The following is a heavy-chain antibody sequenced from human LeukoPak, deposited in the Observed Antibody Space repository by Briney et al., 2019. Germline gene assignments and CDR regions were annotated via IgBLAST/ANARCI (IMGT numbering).Heavy chain of an antibody. J-gene: IGHJ4*02. CDR1: GGSISSYY. V-gene: IGHV4-59*01. CDR2: IYYSGST. CDR3: ARSSLGEGENY. Sequence: SETLSLXCTVSGGSISSYYWSWIRQPPGKGLEWIGYIYYSGSTNYNPPLKSRVTISVDTSKNQFSLKLSSVTAADTAVYYCARSSLGEGENYWGQGTLVTVSS. D-gene: IGHD3-16*01.